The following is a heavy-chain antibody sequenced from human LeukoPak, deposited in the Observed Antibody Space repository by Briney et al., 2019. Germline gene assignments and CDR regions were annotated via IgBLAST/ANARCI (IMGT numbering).Heavy chain of an antibody. D-gene: IGHD1-26*01. CDR2: IYYSGST. V-gene: IGHV4-39*07. Sequence: SETLSLTCTVSGGSVSSSSYYWGWIRQPPGKGLEWIGSIYYSGSTYYNPSLKSRVTISVDTSKNQFSLKLSSVTAADTAVCYCARVSPGGIDPWGQGTLVTVSS. CDR1: GGSVSSSSYY. J-gene: IGHJ5*02. CDR3: ARVSPGGIDP.